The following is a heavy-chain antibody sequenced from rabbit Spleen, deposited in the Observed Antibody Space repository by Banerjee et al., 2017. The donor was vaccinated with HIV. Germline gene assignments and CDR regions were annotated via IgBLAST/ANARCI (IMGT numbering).Heavy chain of an antibody. CDR1: GVSFISNFY. CDR2: IDSGSSGFT. Sequence: QSLEESGGDLVKPGASLTLTCTASGVSFISNFYMCWVRQAPGKGLEWIACIDSGSSGFTYFASWAKGRFTFSKTSSTTVTLQMTSLTAADTATYFCARDLDGVIGWNFGWWGQGTLVTVS. J-gene: IGHJ3*01. CDR3: ARDLDGVIGWNFGW. D-gene: IGHD4-1*01. V-gene: IGHV1S40*01.